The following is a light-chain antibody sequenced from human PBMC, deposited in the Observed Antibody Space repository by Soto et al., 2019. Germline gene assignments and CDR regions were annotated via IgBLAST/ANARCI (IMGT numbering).Light chain of an antibody. CDR3: QQYDNYSGT. CDR2: SAS. Sequence: DIQMTQSPSILSASVGDRVTITCRASQSVSSWLAWYQQKPGNVPKLLIYSASTLQSGVPSRFSGSGSGTEFTLTISSLQPDDFATYYCQQYDNYSGTFGQGTKVDIK. CDR1: QSVSSW. V-gene: IGKV1-5*01. J-gene: IGKJ1*01.